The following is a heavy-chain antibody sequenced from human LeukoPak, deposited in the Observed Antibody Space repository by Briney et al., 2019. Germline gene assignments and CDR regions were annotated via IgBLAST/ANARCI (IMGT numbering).Heavy chain of an antibody. V-gene: IGHV1-2*02. CDR3: ARVLYSGSSELDY. J-gene: IGHJ4*02. Sequence: GASVTVSCKASGYTFTGYYMHWVRQAPGQGLEWMGWINPNSGGTNYAQKFQGRVTMTRDTSISTAYMELSRLRSDDTAVYYCARVLYSGSSELDYWGQGTLVTVSS. D-gene: IGHD1-26*01. CDR2: INPNSGGT. CDR1: GYTFTGYY.